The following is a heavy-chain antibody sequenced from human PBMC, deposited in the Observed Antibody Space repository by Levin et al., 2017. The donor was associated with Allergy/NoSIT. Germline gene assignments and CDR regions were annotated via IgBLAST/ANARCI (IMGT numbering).Heavy chain of an antibody. CDR1: GFTFRSYS. CDR3: VSDQDYYDRLNSAYFDF. J-gene: IGHJ4*02. Sequence: GESLKISCAASGFTFRSYSMHWVRQAPGKGLEWVSSISSSRTYTFYADSVKGRFTISRDNANNSLSRQMNSLRAEDTAVYYCVSDQDYYDRLNSAYFDFWGQGTLVSVSS. D-gene: IGHD3-22*01. CDR2: ISSSRTYT. V-gene: IGHV3-21*01.